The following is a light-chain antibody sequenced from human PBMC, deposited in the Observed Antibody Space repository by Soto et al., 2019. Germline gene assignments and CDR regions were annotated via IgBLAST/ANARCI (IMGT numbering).Light chain of an antibody. Sequence: QSALTQPASVSGSPGQSITISCTGSSSDVGGYDYVSWYQHHPGKAPKLMIHDVSNRPSGVSNRFSGSKSGNTASLTISGLQAEDEADYYYSSYTSSSTPYVFGTGTKLTVL. CDR2: DVS. V-gene: IGLV2-14*03. CDR1: SSDVGGYDY. J-gene: IGLJ1*01. CDR3: SSYTSSSTPYV.